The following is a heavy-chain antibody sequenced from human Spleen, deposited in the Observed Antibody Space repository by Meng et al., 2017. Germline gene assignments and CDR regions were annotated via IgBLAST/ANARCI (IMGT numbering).Heavy chain of an antibody. D-gene: IGHD6-13*01. CDR1: GFTFSTYW. V-gene: IGHV3-74*01. J-gene: IGHJ6*02. CDR2: INHDGTDT. CDR3: ATAAGTSYYYYGMDV. Sequence: GGSLRLSCGASGFTFSTYWMHWVRQAPGKGLVWVSRINHDGTDTTYAESVKGRFTVSRDNAKNTQFLQMNSLRHEDTAVYYCATAAGTSYYYYGMDVWGQGTTVTVSS.